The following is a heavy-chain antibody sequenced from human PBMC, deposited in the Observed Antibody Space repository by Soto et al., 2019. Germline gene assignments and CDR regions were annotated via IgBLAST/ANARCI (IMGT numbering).Heavy chain of an antibody. V-gene: IGHV1-46*01. Sequence: ASVKFSCKASGFSFSDYFMHWVRQAPGQGLEWMGIINPSGDSRNYAQKFQGRVTITRDTSTSTVYMDLSSLRYEDTAVYYCGRDNSQNYGTRAASSGFHPGGQGTRVTASS. J-gene: IGHJ5*02. CDR3: GRDNSQNYGTRAASSGFHP. CDR2: INPSGDSR. D-gene: IGHD2-15*01. CDR1: GFSFSDYF.